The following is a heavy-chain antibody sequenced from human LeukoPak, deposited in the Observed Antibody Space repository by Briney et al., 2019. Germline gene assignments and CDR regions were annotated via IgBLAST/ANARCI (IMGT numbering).Heavy chain of an antibody. D-gene: IGHD3-22*01. J-gene: IGHJ1*01. Sequence: SVKVSCKASGGTFSSYAISWVRQAPGQGLEWMGRIIPIFGTANYAQKFQGRVTIPTDESTSTAYMELSSLRSEDTAVYYCAGVVITNAEYFQHWGQGTLVTVSS. V-gene: IGHV1-69*05. CDR2: IIPIFGTA. CDR3: AGVVITNAEYFQH. CDR1: GGTFSSYA.